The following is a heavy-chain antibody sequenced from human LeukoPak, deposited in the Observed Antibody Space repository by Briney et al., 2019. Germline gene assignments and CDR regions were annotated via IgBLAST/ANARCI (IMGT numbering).Heavy chain of an antibody. V-gene: IGHV3-9*01. D-gene: IGHD5-18*01. Sequence: GRSLRLSCAASGFTFDDYATHWVRQAPGKGLEWVSGISWNSGSIGYADSVKGRFTISRDNAKNSLYLQMNSLRAEDTALYYCAKDMGGYSYGSPFDYWGQGTLVTVSS. CDR2: ISWNSGSI. CDR3: AKDMGGYSYGSPFDY. J-gene: IGHJ4*02. CDR1: GFTFDDYA.